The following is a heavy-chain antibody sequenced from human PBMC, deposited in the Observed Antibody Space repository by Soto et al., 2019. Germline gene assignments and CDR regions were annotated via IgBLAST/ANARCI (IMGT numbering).Heavy chain of an antibody. CDR2: ISAYNGNT. V-gene: IGHV1-18*01. CDR3: ARAGGDVYGTPTYYYYYYMDV. Sequence: ASVKVSCKASGYTFTSYGISWVRQAPGQGLEWMGWISAYNGNTNYAQKLQGRVTMTTDTSTSTAYMELRSLRSDDTAVYYCARAGGDVYGTPTYYYYYYMDVWGKGTTVTVS. CDR1: GYTFTSYG. D-gene: IGHD2-21*01. J-gene: IGHJ6*03.